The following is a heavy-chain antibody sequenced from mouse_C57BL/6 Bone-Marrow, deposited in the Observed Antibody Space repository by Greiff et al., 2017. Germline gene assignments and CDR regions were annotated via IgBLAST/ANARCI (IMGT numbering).Heavy chain of an antibody. CDR3: TRSGDGYPWYFDV. V-gene: IGHV1-15*01. D-gene: IGHD2-3*01. CDR1: GYTFTDYE. Sequence: VQLQQSGAELVRPGASVTLSCKASGYTFTDYEMHWVKQTPVHGLEWIGALDPETGGTAYNQTFKGKAILTADQSSSTAYMERRSLTSEDSAVYYCTRSGDGYPWYFDVWGTGTTVTVSA. J-gene: IGHJ1*03. CDR2: LDPETGGT.